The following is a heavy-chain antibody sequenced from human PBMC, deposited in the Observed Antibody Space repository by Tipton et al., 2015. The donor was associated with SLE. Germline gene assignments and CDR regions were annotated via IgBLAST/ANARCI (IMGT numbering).Heavy chain of an antibody. CDR1: GGSISSSSYY. V-gene: IGHV4-39*01. J-gene: IGHJ4*02. D-gene: IGHD6-19*01. Sequence: TLSLTCTVSGGSISSSSYYWGWFRQHPGKGLEWIGSIYYSGSTYYNPSLKSRVTITVDTSTNQFSLKLSSVTAADTAVYYCARHGRGIAVAGRGFDYWGQVTLVTVSS. CDR2: IYYSGST. CDR3: ARHGRGIAVAGRGFDY.